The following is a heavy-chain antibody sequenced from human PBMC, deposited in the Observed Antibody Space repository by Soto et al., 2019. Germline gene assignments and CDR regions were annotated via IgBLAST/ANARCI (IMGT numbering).Heavy chain of an antibody. Sequence: GAPVKVSRKASGFTLTRHGISWVRQAPGQGLEWMGWISAYNGNTNYAQKLQGRVTMTTDTSTSTAYMELRSLRSDDTAVYYCARDLWFGELYGYWGQGTLVTVSS. CDR1: GFTLTRHG. D-gene: IGHD3-10*01. J-gene: IGHJ4*02. CDR3: ARDLWFGELYGY. CDR2: ISAYNGNT. V-gene: IGHV1-18*01.